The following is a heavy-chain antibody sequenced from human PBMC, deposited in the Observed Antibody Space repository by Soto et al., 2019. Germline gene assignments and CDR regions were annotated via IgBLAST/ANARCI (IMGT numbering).Heavy chain of an antibody. J-gene: IGHJ4*02. D-gene: IGHD3-16*01. CDR3: KRDPRITDF. CDR1: GFSFRDHY. Sequence: LRLSCAASGFSFRDHYMTWIRQAPGKGLELLSYISPGGDITNYVDSVKGRFTISRDNAKNSLFLHMNSLRAEDTAVYYCKRDPRITDFWGQGTLVTVSS. CDR2: ISPGGDIT. V-gene: IGHV3-11*01.